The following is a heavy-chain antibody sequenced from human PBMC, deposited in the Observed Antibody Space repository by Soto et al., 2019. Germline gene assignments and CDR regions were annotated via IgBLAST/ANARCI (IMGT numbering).Heavy chain of an antibody. J-gene: IGHJ6*02. CDR3: ARDPSVVVVAATPYYYYGMDV. CDR1: GFTFSSYW. V-gene: IGHV3-7*01. D-gene: IGHD2-15*01. CDR2: IKQDGSEK. Sequence: GGSLRLSCAASGFTFSSYWMSWVRQAPGKGLEWVANIKQDGSEKYYVDSVKGRFTISRDNAKNSLYLQMNSLRAEDTAVYYCARDPSVVVVAATPYYYYGMDVWGQGTTVTVS.